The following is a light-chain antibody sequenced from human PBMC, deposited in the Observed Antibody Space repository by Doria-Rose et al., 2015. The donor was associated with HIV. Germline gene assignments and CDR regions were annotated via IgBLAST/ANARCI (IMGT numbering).Light chain of an antibody. J-gene: IGKJ1*01. CDR1: QSFSSTY. Sequence: TQSPGTLSLSPGERATLSCRASQSFSSTYLAWYQQKPGQAPRLLIYDGSTRATGIPDRFSASGSGTDFTLTINRLEPEDSALYYCHQYGTSWTFGQGTKVEI. CDR3: HQYGTSWT. CDR2: DGS. V-gene: IGKV3-20*01.